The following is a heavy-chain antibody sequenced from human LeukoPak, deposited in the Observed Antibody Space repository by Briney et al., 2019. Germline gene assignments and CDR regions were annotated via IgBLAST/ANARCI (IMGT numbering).Heavy chain of an antibody. J-gene: IGHJ4*02. CDR3: AGAFDSGGNPFDN. D-gene: IGHD4-23*01. Sequence: VASVKVSCKASGYTFTGYYIHWMRQAPGQGLEWLGWINPNSGGTNYAQKFQGRVTVTRDTSLTTAYMELSRLRSDDTAMYYCAGAFDSGGNPFDNWGQGTLLTVSS. V-gene: IGHV1-2*02. CDR1: GYTFTGYY. CDR2: INPNSGGT.